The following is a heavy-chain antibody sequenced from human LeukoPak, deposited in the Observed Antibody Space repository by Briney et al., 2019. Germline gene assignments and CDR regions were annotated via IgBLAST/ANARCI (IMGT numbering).Heavy chain of an antibody. J-gene: IGHJ4*02. CDR2: ISWDGSDK. Sequence: GGSLRLSCVASGFDFNTFGMHWVRQAPDTGLEWAAVISWDGSDKYYADSVKGRFTISRDNSKNTLYLQMDNLRSEDTGVYYCVRQAQEDYWGQGTLVTVSS. V-gene: IGHV3-30*03. CDR3: VRQAQEDY. CDR1: GFDFNTFG.